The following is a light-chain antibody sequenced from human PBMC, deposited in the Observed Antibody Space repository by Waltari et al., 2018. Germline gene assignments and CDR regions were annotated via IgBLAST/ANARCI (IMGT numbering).Light chain of an antibody. Sequence: EVVLTQSPATLSLSPGERATLSCRASESVISFLAWYQQKPGQAHRLLIYDASKRATGIPARFSGSGSGTDFTLTISSLEPEDFAVYYCHQRTNWPPTFGGGTKVEIK. CDR1: ESVISF. CDR2: DAS. CDR3: HQRTNWPPT. V-gene: IGKV3-11*01. J-gene: IGKJ4*01.